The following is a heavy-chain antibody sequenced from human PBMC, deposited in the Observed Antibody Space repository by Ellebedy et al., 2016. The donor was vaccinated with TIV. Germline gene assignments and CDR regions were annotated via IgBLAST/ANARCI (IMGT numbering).Heavy chain of an antibody. CDR3: ARDVVVPAAMMAGPFNWFDP. V-gene: IGHV1-69*04. Sequence: AASVKVSCKASGGTFSSYAISWVRQAPGQGLEWMGRIIPILGIANYAQKFQGRVTITADKSTSTAYMERSSLRSEDTAVYYCARDVVVPAAMMAGPFNWFDPWGQGTLVTVSS. CDR1: GGTFSSYA. CDR2: IIPILGIA. J-gene: IGHJ5*02. D-gene: IGHD2-2*01.